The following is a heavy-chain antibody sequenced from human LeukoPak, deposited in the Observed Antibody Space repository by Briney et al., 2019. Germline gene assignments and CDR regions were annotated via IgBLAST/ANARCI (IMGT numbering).Heavy chain of an antibody. CDR2: ISSSSVIV. D-gene: IGHD5-18*01. CDR3: ARETASYFDY. V-gene: IGHV3-48*04. Sequence: GGSLRLSCAASGFTVSTNYMNWVRQAPGKGLEWISHISSSSVIVKYSDSVKGRFTISRDNAKNSLFLQMNSLSAEDTAVYYCARETASYFDYWGQGTLVTVSS. CDR1: GFTVSTNY. J-gene: IGHJ4*02.